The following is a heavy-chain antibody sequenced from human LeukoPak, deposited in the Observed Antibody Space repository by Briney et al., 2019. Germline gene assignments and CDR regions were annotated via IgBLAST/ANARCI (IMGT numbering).Heavy chain of an antibody. D-gene: IGHD6-19*01. CDR3: ARALARGYSSGRFDY. V-gene: IGHV4-59*01. J-gene: IGHJ4*02. Sequence: RPSETLSLTCTVSGGSISNYYWSWIGQSPGKGLEWCGYIYYGGSTNYNPSLKSRVTISGDTSKNQFSLKLTSVTAADTAVYYCARALARGYSSGRFDYWGQGTLVTVSS. CDR2: IYYGGST. CDR1: GGSISNYY.